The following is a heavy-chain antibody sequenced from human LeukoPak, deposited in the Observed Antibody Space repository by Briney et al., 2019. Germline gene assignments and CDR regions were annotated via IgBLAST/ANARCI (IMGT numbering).Heavy chain of an antibody. Sequence: GASVKVSCKVSGYTLTELSMHWVRQAPGKGLERMGGFDPEDGETIYAQKFQGRVTMTEDTSTDTAYMELSSLRSEDTAVYYCATLVGELLGLRAVFDPWGQGTLVTVSS. CDR2: FDPEDGET. J-gene: IGHJ5*02. D-gene: IGHD1-26*01. CDR3: ATLVGELLGLRAVFDP. CDR1: GYTLTELS. V-gene: IGHV1-24*01.